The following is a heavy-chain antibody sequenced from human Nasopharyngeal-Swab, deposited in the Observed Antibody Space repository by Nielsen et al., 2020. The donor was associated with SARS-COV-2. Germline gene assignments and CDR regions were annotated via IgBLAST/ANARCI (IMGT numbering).Heavy chain of an antibody. Sequence: SQTLSLTYAISGDSVSSNSAAWNWIRQSLSRGLEWLGRTYYRSKWYNDYAVSVKSRITINPDTSKNQFSLQLNSVTPEDTAVYYCARGSFSSSWDLFDYWGQGTLVTVSS. V-gene: IGHV6-1*01. CDR1: GDSVSSNSAA. J-gene: IGHJ4*02. D-gene: IGHD6-13*01. CDR3: ARGSFSSSWDLFDY. CDR2: TYYRSKWYN.